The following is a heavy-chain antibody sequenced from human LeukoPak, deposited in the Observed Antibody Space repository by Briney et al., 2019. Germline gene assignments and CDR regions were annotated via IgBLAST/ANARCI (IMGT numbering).Heavy chain of an antibody. D-gene: IGHD3-22*01. Sequence: ASVKVSCMASGYTFTKYDMNWLRQATGQGLEWMGWMNPGSGNAGYAQKFQGRVTMTRDTSTRTAYMELSSLRYEDTAVYYCVRVFVDDSGYYNYYFDPWGQGTPVTVSS. CDR2: MNPGSGNA. J-gene: IGHJ5*02. V-gene: IGHV1-8*01. CDR3: VRVFVDDSGYYNYYFDP. CDR1: GYTFTKYD.